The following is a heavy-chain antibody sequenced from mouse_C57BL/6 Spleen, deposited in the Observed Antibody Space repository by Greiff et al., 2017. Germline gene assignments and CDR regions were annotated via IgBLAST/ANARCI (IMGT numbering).Heavy chain of an antibody. J-gene: IGHJ1*03. V-gene: IGHV1-82*01. CDR3: ASLPEYFDV. CDR1: GYAFSSSW. D-gene: IGHD2-10*01. CDR2: IYPGDGDT. Sequence: VHLVESGPELVKPGASVKISCKASGYAFSSSWMNWVKQRPGKGLEWIGRIYPGDGDTNYNGTFKGKATLTADKSSSTAYMQRSSLSSDASAVYSCASLPEYFDVWGTGTTVTVSS.